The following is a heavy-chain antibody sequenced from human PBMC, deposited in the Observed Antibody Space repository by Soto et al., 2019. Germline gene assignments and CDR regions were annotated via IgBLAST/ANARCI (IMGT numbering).Heavy chain of an antibody. CDR2: IYWDDDK. CDR1: GFSLSTSGVG. CDR3: AHRLGAMMWFDP. D-gene: IGHD3-22*01. Sequence: SGPTLVNPTQTLTLTCTFSGFSLSTSGVGVGWILQPPGKALEWLALIYWDDDKRYSPSLKSRLTITKDTSKNQVVLTMTNMDPVDTATYYCAHRLGAMMWFDPWGQGTQVTVSS. V-gene: IGHV2-5*02. J-gene: IGHJ5*02.